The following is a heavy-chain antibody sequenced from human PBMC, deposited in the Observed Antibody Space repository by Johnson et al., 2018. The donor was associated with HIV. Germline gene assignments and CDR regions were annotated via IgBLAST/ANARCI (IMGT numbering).Heavy chain of an antibody. V-gene: IGHV3-30*04. CDR1: GFAFSGYA. CDR3: ARGEYYYDSSGYSNTPDAFDI. D-gene: IGHD3-22*01. CDR2: ISYDGTKK. Sequence: QVQLVESGGGVVQPGRSLRLSCAASGFAFSGYALHWVRQAPGKGLEWVALISYDGTKKYSAGSVKGRFTISRDNAKNTLYPQMNSLRAEDTAVYYCARGEYYYDSSGYSNTPDAFDIWGQGTMVTVSS. J-gene: IGHJ3*02.